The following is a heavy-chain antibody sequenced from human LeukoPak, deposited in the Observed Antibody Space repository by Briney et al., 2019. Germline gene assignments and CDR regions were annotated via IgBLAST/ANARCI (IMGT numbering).Heavy chain of an antibody. J-gene: IGHJ5*02. CDR1: GGSISSYY. Sequence: PSETLSLTCTVSGGSISSYYWSWIRQPAGKGLEWIGRIYSSGSTNYNPSLKSRVTMSVDTSKNQFSLKLSSVTAADTAVYYCARHVEDIVVVVAATGNWFDPWGQGTLVTVSS. D-gene: IGHD2-15*01. CDR3: ARHVEDIVVVVAATGNWFDP. V-gene: IGHV4-4*07. CDR2: IYSSGST.